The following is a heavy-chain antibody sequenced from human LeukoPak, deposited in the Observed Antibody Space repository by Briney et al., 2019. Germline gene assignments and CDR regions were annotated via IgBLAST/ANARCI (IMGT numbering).Heavy chain of an antibody. CDR3: AELGITMIGGV. CDR1: GFTVSSNY. Sequence: GGSVRLSCAASGFTVSSNYMSWVRQAPGKGLEWVSVIYSGGSTYYADSVKSRFTISRDNAKNSLYLQMNSLRAEDTAVYYCAELGITMIGGVWGKGTTVTISS. V-gene: IGHV3-53*01. D-gene: IGHD3-10*02. CDR2: IYSGGST. J-gene: IGHJ6*04.